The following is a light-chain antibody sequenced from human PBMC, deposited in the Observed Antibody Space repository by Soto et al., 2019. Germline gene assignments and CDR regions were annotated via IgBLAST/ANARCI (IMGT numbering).Light chain of an antibody. Sequence: ELVMTQSPATLSVSPAARATLSCRAGQGVTTNFAWYQQKSGQSPRLLIYDVSIRATGVPARFSGTGSETDFTLTISGLQSEESAIYFCQQYNNWPYSFGQGTRLDIK. V-gene: IGKV3-15*01. J-gene: IGKJ5*01. CDR2: DVS. CDR3: QQYNNWPYS. CDR1: QGVTTN.